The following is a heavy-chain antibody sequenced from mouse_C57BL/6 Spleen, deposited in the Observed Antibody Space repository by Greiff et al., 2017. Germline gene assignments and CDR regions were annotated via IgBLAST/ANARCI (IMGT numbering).Heavy chain of an antibody. Sequence: VQLQQPGAELVMPGASVKLSCKASGYTFTSYWMHWVKQRPGQGLEWIGEIDPSDSYTNYNQKFKGKSTLTVDKSSSTAYMQLSSLTSEDSAVYYCARGKLTEGYWGQGTTLTVSS. CDR1: GYTFTSYW. J-gene: IGHJ2*01. CDR2: IDPSDSYT. CDR3: ARGKLTEGY. V-gene: IGHV1-69*01. D-gene: IGHD4-1*01.